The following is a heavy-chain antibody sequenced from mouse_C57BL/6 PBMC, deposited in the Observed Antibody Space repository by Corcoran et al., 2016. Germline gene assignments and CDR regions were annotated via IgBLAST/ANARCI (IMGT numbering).Heavy chain of an antibody. J-gene: IGHJ3*01. CDR3: ARGYYDGYQAWFAY. CDR2: INPNNGGT. CDR1: GYTFTDYY. V-gene: IGHV1-26*01. Sequence: EVQLQQSGPELVKPGASVKISCKASGYTFTDYYMNWVKQSQGKSLEWIGDINPNNGGTSYNQKFKGKATLTVDKSSSTAYMELRSLTSEDSAVYYCARGYYDGYQAWFAYWGQGTLVTVSA. D-gene: IGHD2-3*01.